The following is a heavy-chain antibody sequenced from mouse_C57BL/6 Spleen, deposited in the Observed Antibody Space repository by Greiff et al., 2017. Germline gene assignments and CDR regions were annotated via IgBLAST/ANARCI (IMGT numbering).Heavy chain of an antibody. Sequence: QVQLQQSGAELVKPGASVKISCKASGYAFSSYWMNWVKQRPGKGLEWIGQIYPGDGDTNYNGKFKGKATLTADKSSSTAYMQLSSLTSEDSAVYFCARRVLTGFSYFDYWGQGTTLTVSS. J-gene: IGHJ2*01. CDR3: ARRVLTGFSYFDY. D-gene: IGHD4-1*01. V-gene: IGHV1-80*01. CDR1: GYAFSSYW. CDR2: IYPGDGDT.